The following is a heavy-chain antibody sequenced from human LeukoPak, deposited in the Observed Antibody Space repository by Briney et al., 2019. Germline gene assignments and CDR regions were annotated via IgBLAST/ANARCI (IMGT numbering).Heavy chain of an antibody. V-gene: IGHV4-61*02. CDR3: ARSRGMIAGWNDY. CDR1: GGSISSGNYY. CDR2: IYTSGST. J-gene: IGHJ4*02. Sequence: SQTLSLTCTVSGGSISSGNYYWSWIRQPAGKGLEWIGRIYTSGSTNYNPSLKTRVTISVDTSKNQFSLKLSSVTAADTAVYYCARSRGMIAGWNDYWGQGTLVTVSS. D-gene: IGHD3-22*01.